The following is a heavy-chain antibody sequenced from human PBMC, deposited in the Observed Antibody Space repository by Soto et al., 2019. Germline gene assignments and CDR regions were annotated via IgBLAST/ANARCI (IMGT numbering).Heavy chain of an antibody. D-gene: IGHD5-18*01. CDR3: AAWIRVRGADPRSDH. CDR1: GVSISRVGYY. J-gene: IGHJ4*02. CDR2: IYHNGRT. Sequence: QVQLQESGPGLVRPSQTLSLTCTVSGVSISRVGYYWSWIRQLPGKGLEWIGYIYHNGRTDYNPAAHSRASXAXAXSXXPFSLALRSVSAADTGKYYCAAWIRVRGADPRSDHWGQGTLVTVSS. V-gene: IGHV4-31*03.